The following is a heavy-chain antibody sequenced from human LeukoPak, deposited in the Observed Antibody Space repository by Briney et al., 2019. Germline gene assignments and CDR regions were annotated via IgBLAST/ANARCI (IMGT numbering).Heavy chain of an antibody. Sequence: PGESLKISCKGSGYSFTSYWIGWVRQMPGKGLEWMGIIYPGDSDTRYSPSFQGQVTISADKSISTACLQWSSLKASDTAMYYCARQDCSSTSCYPYYFDYWGQGTLVTVSS. CDR2: IYPGDSDT. CDR1: GYSFTSYW. J-gene: IGHJ4*02. CDR3: ARQDCSSTSCYPYYFDY. D-gene: IGHD2-2*01. V-gene: IGHV5-51*01.